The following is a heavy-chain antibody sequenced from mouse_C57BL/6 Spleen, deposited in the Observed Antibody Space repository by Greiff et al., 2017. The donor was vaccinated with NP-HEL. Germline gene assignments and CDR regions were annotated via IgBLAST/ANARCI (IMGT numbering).Heavy chain of an antibody. CDR3: ARDELLLLRSYYFDY. CDR2: IDPSDSYT. Sequence: QVQLQQPGAELVMPGASVKLSCKASGYTFTSYWMHWVKQSPGQGLEWIGEIDPSDSYTNYNQKFKGKSTLTVDKSSSTAYMQLSSLTSEDSAVYYCARDELLLLRSYYFDYWGQGTTLTVSS. CDR1: GYTFTSYW. V-gene: IGHV1-69*01. D-gene: IGHD1-1*01. J-gene: IGHJ2*01.